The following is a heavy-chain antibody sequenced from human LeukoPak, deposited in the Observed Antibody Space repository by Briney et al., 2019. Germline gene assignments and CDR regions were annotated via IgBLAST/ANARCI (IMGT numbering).Heavy chain of an antibody. V-gene: IGHV4-39*01. D-gene: IGHD4-11*01. Sequence: PSETLSLMYTVSGGSISSSSYYWGWIRQPPGKGLEWIGSIYYSGSTYYNPSLKSRVTISVDTSKNQFSLKLSSVTAADTAVYYCARVTVTEYFDYWGQRTLVTVSS. CDR3: ARVTVTEYFDY. CDR2: IYYSGST. J-gene: IGHJ4*02. CDR1: GGSISSSSYY.